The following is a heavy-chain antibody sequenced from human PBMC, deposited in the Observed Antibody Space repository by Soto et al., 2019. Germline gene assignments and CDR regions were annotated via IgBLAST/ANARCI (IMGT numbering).Heavy chain of an antibody. CDR1: GFTFSSYG. J-gene: IGHJ5*02. CDR3: ARDPLGYCSSTSCYGDNGFDP. D-gene: IGHD2-2*01. Sequence: GGSLRLSCAASGFTFSSYGMHWVRQAPGKGLEWVAVISYDGSNKYYADSVKGRFTISRDNSKNTLYLEMNSLRAEDTAVYYCARDPLGYCSSTSCYGDNGFDPWGQGTLFTVSS. CDR2: ISYDGSNK. V-gene: IGHV3-30*03.